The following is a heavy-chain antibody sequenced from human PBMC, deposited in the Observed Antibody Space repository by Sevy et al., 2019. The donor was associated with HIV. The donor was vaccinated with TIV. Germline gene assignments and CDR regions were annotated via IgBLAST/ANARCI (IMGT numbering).Heavy chain of an antibody. CDR3: AKDGVLLWFGELSY. V-gene: IGHV3-30*18. D-gene: IGHD3-10*01. CDR2: ISYDGSNK. Sequence: LSLTCAASGFTFSSYGMHWVRQAPGKGLEWVAVISYDGSNKYYADSVKGRFTISRDNSKNTLYLQMNSLRAEDTAVYYCAKDGVLLWFGELSYWGQGTLVTVSS. CDR1: GFTFSSYG. J-gene: IGHJ4*02.